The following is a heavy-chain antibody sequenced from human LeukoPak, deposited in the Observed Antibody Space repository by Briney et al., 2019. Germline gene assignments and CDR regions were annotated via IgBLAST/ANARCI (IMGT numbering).Heavy chain of an antibody. CDR1: GFTFSDYC. Sequence: GGSLRLSCAASGFTFSDYCMSWIRQAPGKGLEWVSYISSGSGSTIYYADSVKGRFTISRDNAKNSLYLQMNSLRAEDTAVYYCARSWVPPFDIWGQGTMVTVSS. D-gene: IGHD1-1*01. V-gene: IGHV3-11*04. CDR3: ARSWVPPFDI. CDR2: ISSGSGSTI. J-gene: IGHJ3*02.